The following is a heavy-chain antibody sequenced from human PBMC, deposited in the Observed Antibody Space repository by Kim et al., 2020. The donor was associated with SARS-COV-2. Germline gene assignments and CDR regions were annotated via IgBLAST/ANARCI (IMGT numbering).Heavy chain of an antibody. J-gene: IGHJ4*02. CDR2: ISSDGSNK. D-gene: IGHD1-26*01. CDR3: AKPTFGGTSNTLNY. CDR1: GFTFSSYG. Sequence: GGSLRLSCAASGFTFSSYGMHWVRQAPGKGLEWVALISSDGSNKYYADSVKGRFTISRDNSENTLYLQMNSLRAEDTAVYYCAKPTFGGTSNTLNYSGQGTLVTVSS. V-gene: IGHV3-30*18.